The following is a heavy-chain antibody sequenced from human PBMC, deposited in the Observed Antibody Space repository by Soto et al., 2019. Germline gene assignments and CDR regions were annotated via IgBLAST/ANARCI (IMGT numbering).Heavy chain of an antibody. V-gene: IGHV6-1*01. CDR1: GDTVSNTGAA. J-gene: IGHJ5*02. D-gene: IGHD2-15*01. Sequence: PSRTLSLTCALSGDTVSNTGAAWDWIRLSPSGGLEWLGRTYNGDQWTSEYAVSMGGRMTLGPDPSNNQVTLVMESLTPDDTATYYCGRQTCSAKGCFSWFGPWGQGSPVTVSS. CDR2: TYNGDQWTS. CDR3: GRQTCSAKGCFSWFGP.